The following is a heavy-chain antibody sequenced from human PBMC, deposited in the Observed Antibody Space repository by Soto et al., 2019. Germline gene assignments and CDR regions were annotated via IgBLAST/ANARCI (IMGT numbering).Heavy chain of an antibody. CDR3: ARVRSKAMGTGYYYYGMDV. D-gene: IGHD5-18*01. CDR1: GYTFTGYY. CDR2: INPNSGGT. V-gene: IGHV1-2*02. J-gene: IGHJ6*02. Sequence: GASVKVSCKASGYTFTGYYMPWVRQVPGQGLEWMGWINPNSGGTNYAQKFQGRVTMTRDTSISTAYMELSRLRCEDTAGYYCARVRSKAMGTGYYYYGMDVWGQGTTVTVSS.